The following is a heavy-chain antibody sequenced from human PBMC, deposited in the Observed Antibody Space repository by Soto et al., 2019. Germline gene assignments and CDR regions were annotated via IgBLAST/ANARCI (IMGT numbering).Heavy chain of an antibody. D-gene: IGHD2-2*01. J-gene: IGHJ4*02. CDR3: ARVREYCISTSCYASGRFDY. CDR1: GGSISSSSYY. V-gene: IGHV4-39*01. Sequence: QLQLQESGPGLVKPSETLSLTCTVSGGSISSSSYYWGWIRQPPGKGLEWIGSIYYSGSTYYNPSLKSRVTISVDTSKNQFSLKLSSVTAADTAVYYCARVREYCISTSCYASGRFDYWGQGTLVTVSS. CDR2: IYYSGST.